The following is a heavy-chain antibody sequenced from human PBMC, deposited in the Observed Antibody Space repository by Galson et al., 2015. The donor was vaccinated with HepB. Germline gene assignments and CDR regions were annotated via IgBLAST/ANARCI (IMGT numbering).Heavy chain of an antibody. CDR3: ARDRDIVVVPATPPAY. D-gene: IGHD2-2*01. CDR2: ISAYNGST. J-gene: IGHJ4*02. CDR1: GYTFTSYG. Sequence: SVKVSCKASGYTFTSYGITWVRQAPGQGLEWMGWISAYNGSTNYAQKLQGRVTMTTDTSTNTAYLDLGSLRSDDTAVYYCARDRDIVVVPATPPAYWGQGTLVLVSS. V-gene: IGHV1-18*01.